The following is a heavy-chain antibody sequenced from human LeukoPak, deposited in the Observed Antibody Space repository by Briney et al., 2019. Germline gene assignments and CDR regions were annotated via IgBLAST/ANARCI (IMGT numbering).Heavy chain of an antibody. Sequence: ASVKVSCKASGYTFTGYYMHWVRQAPGQGLEWMGWINPNSAGTNYAQKFQGRVTMTRDTSISTAYMELSRLRSDDTAVYYCASYGIVGASFGAFDIWGQGTMVTVSS. CDR1: GYTFTGYY. CDR3: ASYGIVGASFGAFDI. D-gene: IGHD1-26*01. CDR2: INPNSAGT. V-gene: IGHV1-2*02. J-gene: IGHJ3*02.